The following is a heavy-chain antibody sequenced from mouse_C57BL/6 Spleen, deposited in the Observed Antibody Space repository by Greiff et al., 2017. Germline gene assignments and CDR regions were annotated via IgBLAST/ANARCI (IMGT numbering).Heavy chain of an antibody. CDR2: INPGSGGT. D-gene: IGHD2-4*01. CDR3: ARSDYEAFAY. V-gene: IGHV1-54*01. CDR1: GYAFTNYL. J-gene: IGHJ3*01. Sequence: VQLQQSGAELVRPGTSVKVSCKASGYAFTNYLIEWVKQRPGQGLEWIGVINPGSGGTNYNEKFKGKATLTADKSSSTAYMQLSSLTSEDSAVYFCARSDYEAFAYWGQGTLVTVSA.